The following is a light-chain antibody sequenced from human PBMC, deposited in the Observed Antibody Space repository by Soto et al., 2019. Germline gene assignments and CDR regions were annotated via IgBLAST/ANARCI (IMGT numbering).Light chain of an antibody. Sequence: QSALTQPASVSGSPGQSITISCTGSSSDVGGYNYVSWYQQHPGKAPKVLIYGVSNRPSGVSGRFFGSKSGNTASLTISGLQPEDEADYYCSSYRSSVIPVVFGGGTKLTVL. CDR2: GVS. V-gene: IGLV2-14*01. J-gene: IGLJ2*01. CDR1: SSDVGGYNY. CDR3: SSYRSSVIPVV.